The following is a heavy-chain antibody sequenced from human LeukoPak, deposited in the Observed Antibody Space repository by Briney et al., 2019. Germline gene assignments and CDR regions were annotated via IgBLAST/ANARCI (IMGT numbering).Heavy chain of an antibody. CDR2: IYHSGST. J-gene: IGHJ3*02. Sequence: SETLSLTCTVSGGSISSGGYYWSWIRQPPGKGLEWIGYIYHSGSTYYNPSLKSRVTISVDTSKNQFSLKLSSVTAADTAVYYCARSSVDYDILTGSFWVAFDIWGQGTMVTVSS. V-gene: IGHV4-30-2*01. CDR3: ARSSVDYDILTGSFWVAFDI. CDR1: GGSISSGGYY. D-gene: IGHD3-9*01.